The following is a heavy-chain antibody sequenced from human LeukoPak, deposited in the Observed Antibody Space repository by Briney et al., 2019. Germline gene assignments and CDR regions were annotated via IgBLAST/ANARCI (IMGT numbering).Heavy chain of an antibody. Sequence: SGGSLRLSCAASGFTFSSYSMNWVRQAPGKGLEWVSSISSSSSYIYYADSVKGRFTISRDNAKNSLYLQMNSLRAEDTAVYYCARDTDDYDSRPLGYCSTINCQPFDYWAREPWSPSPQ. CDR1: GFTFSSYS. V-gene: IGHV3-21*01. D-gene: IGHD2-2*01. CDR2: ISSSSSYI. CDR3: ARDTDDYDSRPLGYCSTINCQPFDY. J-gene: IGHJ4*02.